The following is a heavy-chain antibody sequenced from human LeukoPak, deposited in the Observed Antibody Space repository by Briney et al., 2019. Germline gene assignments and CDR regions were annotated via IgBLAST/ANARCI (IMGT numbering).Heavy chain of an antibody. Sequence: PSETLSLTCTVSGGSISRSSYYWGWIRQPPGRGLEWIASIYYSGRTYYNPSLKSRVTISVDTSKNQFSLNLNSVTAADTAVYYCATLHFWSGYSYFDYWGQGALVTVSS. V-gene: IGHV4-39*07. CDR1: GGSISRSSYY. D-gene: IGHD3-3*02. CDR2: IYYSGRT. CDR3: ATLHFWSGYSYFDY. J-gene: IGHJ4*02.